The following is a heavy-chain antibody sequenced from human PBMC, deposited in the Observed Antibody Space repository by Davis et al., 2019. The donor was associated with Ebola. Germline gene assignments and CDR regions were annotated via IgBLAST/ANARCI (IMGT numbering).Heavy chain of an antibody. D-gene: IGHD6-19*01. CDR2: ISDGGRNT. V-gene: IGHV3-23*01. Sequence: PGGSLRLSCAASGFTFSNYAMNWVRQAPGKGLEWVSTISDGGRNTHYADSVKGRFTISRDDSKSTLFLQMNALRAEDTALYYCTTRLVNHFDYWGQGTLVTVSS. J-gene: IGHJ4*02. CDR3: TTRLVNHFDY. CDR1: GFTFSNYA.